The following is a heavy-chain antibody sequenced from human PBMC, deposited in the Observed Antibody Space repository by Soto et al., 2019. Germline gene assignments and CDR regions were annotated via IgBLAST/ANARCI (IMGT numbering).Heavy chain of an antibody. CDR2: ISGSGGST. J-gene: IGHJ4*02. V-gene: IGHV3-23*01. CDR1: GFTFSSYA. D-gene: IGHD2-2*02. CDR3: AKGSPSYISVVPAAITD. Sequence: GGSLRLSCAASGFTFSSYAMSWVRQAPGKGLEWVSAISGSGGSTYYADSVKGRFTISRDNSKNTLYLQMNSLRAEDTAVYYCAKGSPSYISVVPAAITDWGQGTLVTVSS.